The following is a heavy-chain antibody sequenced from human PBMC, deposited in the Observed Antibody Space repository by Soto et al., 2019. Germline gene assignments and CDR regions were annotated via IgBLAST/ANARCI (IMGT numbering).Heavy chain of an antibody. D-gene: IGHD6-19*01. CDR2: IYYSGST. Sequence: SETLSLTCTVSGGSISSYYWSWIRQPPGKGLERIGYIYYSGSTNYNPSLKSRVTISVDTSKNQFSLKLSSVTAADTAVYYCARDRRAVDPYYYYGMDVWGQGTTVTVSS. CDR1: GGSISSYY. V-gene: IGHV4-59*01. J-gene: IGHJ6*02. CDR3: ARDRRAVDPYYYYGMDV.